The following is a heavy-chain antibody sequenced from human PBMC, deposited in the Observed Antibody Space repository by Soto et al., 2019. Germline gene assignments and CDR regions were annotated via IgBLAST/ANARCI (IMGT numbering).Heavy chain of an antibody. CDR2: IYYTGST. J-gene: IGHJ6*02. CDR1: GGSFSSGDYY. Sequence: QVQLQESDPGVVKPSQTLSLTCTVSGGSFSSGDYYWSWVRQPPGKGLEWIGYIYYTGSTFNNPSLKSRVSISIDTSKTQFSLKLSSVTAADTAVYYCARIHFGDEPSYYYYGMDVWGQGTTVTVSS. CDR3: ARIHFGDEPSYYYYGMDV. V-gene: IGHV4-30-4*01. D-gene: IGHD4-17*01.